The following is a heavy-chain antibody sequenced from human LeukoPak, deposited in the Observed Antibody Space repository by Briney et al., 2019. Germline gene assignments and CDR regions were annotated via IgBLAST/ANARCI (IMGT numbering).Heavy chain of an antibody. Sequence: PSETLSLTCTVSGDSISSYYWSWIRQPPGKGLEWIGYIYYSGSTNYNPSLKSRVTISVDTSKNQFSLKLSSVTAADTAVYYCARGGYDYVWGSYRPGDAFDIWGQGTMVTVSS. V-gene: IGHV4-59*01. CDR2: IYYSGST. CDR3: ARGGYDYVWGSYRPGDAFDI. CDR1: GDSISSYY. J-gene: IGHJ3*02. D-gene: IGHD3-16*02.